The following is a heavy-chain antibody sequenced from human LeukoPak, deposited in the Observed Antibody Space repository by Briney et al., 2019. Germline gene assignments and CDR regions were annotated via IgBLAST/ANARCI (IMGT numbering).Heavy chain of an antibody. CDR2: ISSSSISI. Sequence: GGSLRLSCAVSAFIFRRYVMNWVRQARGKGLEWFSFISSSSISIYYGDSVQGRFTVSRDNARNLLYLEMNTLRAEDTAVYYCARVYDVLTGGFDYWGQGALVTVSS. D-gene: IGHD3-9*01. CDR3: ARVYDVLTGGFDY. J-gene: IGHJ4*02. V-gene: IGHV3-21*01. CDR1: AFIFRRYV.